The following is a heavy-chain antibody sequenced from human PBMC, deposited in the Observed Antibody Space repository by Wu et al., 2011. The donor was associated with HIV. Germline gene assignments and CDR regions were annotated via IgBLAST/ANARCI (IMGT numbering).Heavy chain of an antibody. D-gene: IGHD3-9*01. CDR2: IYPDDSDT. J-gene: IGHJ4*02. CDR1: GYSFSNYW. V-gene: IGHV5-51*01. Sequence: VQLVQSGAEVKKPGESLKISCKGSGYSFSNYWIGWVRQMPGKGLEWMGIIYPDDSDTRYSPSFQGQVTISADKSISTTYLQWSSLKASDTAMYYCARRDYDISTPTFDYWGQGTLVTVSS. CDR3: ARRDYDISTPTFDY.